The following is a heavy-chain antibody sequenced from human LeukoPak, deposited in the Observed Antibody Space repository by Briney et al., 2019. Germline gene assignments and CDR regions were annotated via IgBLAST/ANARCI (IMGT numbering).Heavy chain of an antibody. J-gene: IGHJ4*02. CDR2: IYSGGST. CDR3: ARGRSSSRN. CDR1: GFTFSSYA. D-gene: IGHD6-13*01. V-gene: IGHV3-23*01. Sequence: GGSLRLSCAASGFTFSSYAMSWVRQAPGKGLECVSNIYSGGSTYYADSVKGRFTISRDNSKNTLFLQMNSLTAEDTAVYYCARGRSSSRNWGQGTLVTVSS.